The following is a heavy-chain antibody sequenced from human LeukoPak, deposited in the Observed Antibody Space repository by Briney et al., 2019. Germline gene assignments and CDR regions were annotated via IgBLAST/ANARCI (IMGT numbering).Heavy chain of an antibody. J-gene: IGHJ4*02. CDR1: GFTFSSSA. D-gene: IGHD3-22*01. CDR3: AKENWGYNWKYDSSGSGINY. Sequence: PGGSLRLSCAASGFTFSSSAMSWVRQAPGKGLEWVSTISGGGGSTYYSDSVKGRFTISRDNSKNTLYLQMNSLRAEDTAIYYCAKENWGYNWKYDSSGSGINYWGQGTLVTFSS. V-gene: IGHV3-23*01. CDR2: ISGGGGST.